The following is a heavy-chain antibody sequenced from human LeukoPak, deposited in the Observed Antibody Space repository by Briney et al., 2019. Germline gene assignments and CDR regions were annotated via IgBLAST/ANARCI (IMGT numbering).Heavy chain of an antibody. V-gene: IGHV3-74*01. CDR2: INTDGSST. CDR1: GFTFSSYW. J-gene: IGHJ6*02. Sequence: PGGSLRLSCAASGFTFSSYWMHWVRQAPGKGLVWVSRINTDGSSTSYADSVKGRFTISRDNAKNSLYLQMNSLRAGDTAVYYCAREHLKYSAMRSGYFYYGMDVWGQGTTVTVSS. D-gene: IGHD6-6*01. CDR3: AREHLKYSAMRSGYFYYGMDV.